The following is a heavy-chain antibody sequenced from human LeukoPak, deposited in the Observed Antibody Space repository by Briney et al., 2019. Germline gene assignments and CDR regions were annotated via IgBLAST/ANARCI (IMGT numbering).Heavy chain of an antibody. J-gene: IGHJ4*02. CDR3: AKGRYSGYDTDY. Sequence: QAGGSLRLSREVSGFTFSSYHMNWVRQAPGKGLEWVAVISYDGSNKYYADSVKGRFTISRDNSKNTLYLQMNSLRAEDTAVYYCAKGRYSGYDTDYWGQGTLVTVSS. CDR2: ISYDGSNK. CDR1: GFTFSSYH. V-gene: IGHV3-30*18. D-gene: IGHD5-12*01.